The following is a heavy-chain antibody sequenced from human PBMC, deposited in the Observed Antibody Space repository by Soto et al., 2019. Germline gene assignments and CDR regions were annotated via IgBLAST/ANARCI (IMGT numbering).Heavy chain of an antibody. V-gene: IGHV1-18*01. CDR2: ISPYTGNT. D-gene: IGHD3-16*01. Sequence: QVQLVQSGDEVKKPGASVKFSCKASGYIFVNYGIAWLRQAPGQGFEWMGWISPYTGNTHSATKVQGRLTMTTDTSTSTAYMDLGSLTSDDTAVYYCVMVDNYVTPTPQDVWGQGTTVTVSS. J-gene: IGHJ6*02. CDR3: VMVDNYVTPTPQDV. CDR1: GYIFVNYG.